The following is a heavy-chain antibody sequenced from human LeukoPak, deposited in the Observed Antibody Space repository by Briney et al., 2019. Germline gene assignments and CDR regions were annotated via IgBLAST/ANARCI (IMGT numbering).Heavy chain of an antibody. CDR3: AAGWVCSGGSCYYYFDY. CDR1: GFTFTSSA. CDR2: IVVGSGNT. J-gene: IGHJ4*02. V-gene: IGHV1-58*02. Sequence: SVKVSCKASGFTFTSSAMQWVRQARGQRLEWIGWIVVGSGNTNYAQKFQERVTITRDMSTSSAYMELSSLRSEDTAVYYCAAGWVCSGGSCYYYFDYWGQGTLVTVSS. D-gene: IGHD2-15*01.